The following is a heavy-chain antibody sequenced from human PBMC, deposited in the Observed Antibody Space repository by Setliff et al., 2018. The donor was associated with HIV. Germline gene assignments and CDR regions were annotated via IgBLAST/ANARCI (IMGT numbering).Heavy chain of an antibody. V-gene: IGHV1-69*13. Sequence: SVKVSCKASGYSFADYAMNWVRQAPGQGLEWMGGIIPIFGTANYAQKFQGRVTITADESTSTAYMELSSLRSEDTAVYYCARPEGGDPDYYYMDLWGEGTTVTVSS. CDR1: GYSFADYA. D-gene: IGHD4-17*01. J-gene: IGHJ6*03. CDR3: ARPEGGDPDYYYMDL. CDR2: IIPIFGTA.